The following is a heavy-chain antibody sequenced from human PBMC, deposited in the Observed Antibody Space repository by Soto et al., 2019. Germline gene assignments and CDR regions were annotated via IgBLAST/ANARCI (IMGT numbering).Heavy chain of an antibody. CDR1: GFTFSSYA. Sequence: EVQLLESGGGLVQPGGSLRLSCAASGFTFSSYAMSWVRQAPGKGLEWVSAISGSGGSTYYADSVKGRFTISRDNSKNTLYLQMSSLRAEDTAVYYCAKDRGYCSSTSCYELDYWGQGTLVTVSS. V-gene: IGHV3-23*01. J-gene: IGHJ4*02. D-gene: IGHD2-2*03. CDR3: AKDRGYCSSTSCYELDY. CDR2: ISGSGGST.